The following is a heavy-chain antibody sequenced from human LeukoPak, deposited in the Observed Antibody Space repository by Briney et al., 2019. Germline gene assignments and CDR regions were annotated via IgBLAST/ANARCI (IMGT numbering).Heavy chain of an antibody. V-gene: IGHV1-69*06. CDR2: IIPIFGTA. Sequence: ASVKVSCKASGGTFSSYAISWVRQAPGQGLERMGGIIPIFGTANYAQKFQGRVTITADKSTSTAYMELSSLRSEDTAVYYCARVDIVARGRFDPWGQGTLVTVSS. CDR3: ARVDIVARGRFDP. J-gene: IGHJ5*02. CDR1: GGTFSSYA. D-gene: IGHD2-15*01.